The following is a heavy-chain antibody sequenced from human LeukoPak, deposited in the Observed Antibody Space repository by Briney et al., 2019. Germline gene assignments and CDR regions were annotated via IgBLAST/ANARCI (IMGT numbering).Heavy chain of an antibody. CDR3: ATTGTKSDY. CDR2: IYHSGST. Sequence: SETLSLACAVSGYSISSGCYWGWIRQPPGKGLEWIRSIYHSGSTYYNPSLKSRVTISVDTSKNQFSLKLSSVTAADTAVYYCATTGTKSDYWGQGTLVTVSS. D-gene: IGHD1-7*01. V-gene: IGHV4-38-2*01. CDR1: GYSISSGCY. J-gene: IGHJ4*02.